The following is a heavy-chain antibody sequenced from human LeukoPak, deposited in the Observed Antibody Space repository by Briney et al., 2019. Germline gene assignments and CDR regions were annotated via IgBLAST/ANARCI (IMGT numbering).Heavy chain of an antibody. V-gene: IGHV1-18*04. Sequence: GASVKVSCKTSGYTFTTYTINWVRQAPGQGLEWMGWINVYNGNTNNAQKFQGRVTMTTDTSTSTAYMELTSLRSDDTAVYYCARWDRVDIAATNDDYWGQGTLVSVSS. D-gene: IGHD5-12*01. CDR3: ARWDRVDIAATNDDY. CDR2: INVYNGNT. J-gene: IGHJ4*02. CDR1: GYTFTTYT.